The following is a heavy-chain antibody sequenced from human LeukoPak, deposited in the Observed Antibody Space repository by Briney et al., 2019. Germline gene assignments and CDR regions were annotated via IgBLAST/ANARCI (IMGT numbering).Heavy chain of an antibody. Sequence: GGSLRLSCAASGFTFSSYAMSWVRQAQGKGLEWVSAISGSGGSTYYADSVKGWFTISRDNSKNTLYRQMNSQRAAVTAVSNCARYYSSSWHLVDYWGQGTLVTVSS. CDR2: ISGSGGST. D-gene: IGHD6-13*01. J-gene: IGHJ4*02. CDR3: ARYYSSSWHLVDY. V-gene: IGHV3-23*01. CDR1: GFTFSSYA.